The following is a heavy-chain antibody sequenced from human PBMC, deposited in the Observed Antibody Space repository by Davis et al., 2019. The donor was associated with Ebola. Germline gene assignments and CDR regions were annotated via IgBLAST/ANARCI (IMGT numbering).Heavy chain of an antibody. CDR1: GYTFTNYD. CDR3: ARYPSDLYYYYYGMDV. CDR2: MNPNSGNT. J-gene: IGHJ6*02. Sequence: ASVKVSCKASGYTFTNYDINWVRQATGQGLEWMGWMNPNSGNTGYAQKFQGRVTMTRNTSISTAYMELSSLRSEDTAVYYCARYPSDLYYYYYGMDVWGQGTTVTVSS. V-gene: IGHV1-8*01.